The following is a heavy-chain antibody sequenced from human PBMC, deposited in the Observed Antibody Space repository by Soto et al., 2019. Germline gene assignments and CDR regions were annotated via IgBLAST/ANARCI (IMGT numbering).Heavy chain of an antibody. D-gene: IGHD2-2*01. Sequence: GGSLRLSCAASGFTFSSYGMHWVRQAPGKGLEWVAVISYDGSNKYYAESVKGRFTISRDNSKNTLYLQMNSLRAEDTAVYYCAKDLTVPAAHYYYYGMDVWGQGTTVTVSS. J-gene: IGHJ6*02. V-gene: IGHV3-30*18. CDR2: ISYDGSNK. CDR3: AKDLTVPAAHYYYYGMDV. CDR1: GFTFSSYG.